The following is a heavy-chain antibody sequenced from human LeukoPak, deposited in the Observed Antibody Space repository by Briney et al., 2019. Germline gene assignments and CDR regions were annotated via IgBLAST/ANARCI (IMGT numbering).Heavy chain of an antibody. Sequence: GGSLRLSCAASGFTFSSYSMNWVRQAPGKGLEWVSSISSSSSYIYYADSVKGRFTISRDNATNSLYLQMNSLRAEDTAVYYCARASITMIVVAGGAFDIWGQGTMSPSLQ. CDR1: GFTFSSYS. CDR2: ISSSSSYI. J-gene: IGHJ3*02. V-gene: IGHV3-21*01. CDR3: ARASITMIVVAGGAFDI. D-gene: IGHD3-22*01.